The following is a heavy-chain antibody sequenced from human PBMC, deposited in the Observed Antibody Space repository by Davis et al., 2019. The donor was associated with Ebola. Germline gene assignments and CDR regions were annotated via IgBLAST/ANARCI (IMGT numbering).Heavy chain of an antibody. V-gene: IGHV5-51*01. J-gene: IGHJ4*02. Sequence: GESLKISCQGSGDSFNTDWIGWVRQVPGKGLEWMGVIYAGDSDTIYSPSFQGQVTISADKSINTAYLQWSTLKASDTATYYCARRVRYCSLSSCFSFDSWGQGTLVTVSS. CDR3: ARRVRYCSLSSCFSFDS. CDR1: GDSFNTDW. D-gene: IGHD2-15*01. CDR2: IYAGDSDT.